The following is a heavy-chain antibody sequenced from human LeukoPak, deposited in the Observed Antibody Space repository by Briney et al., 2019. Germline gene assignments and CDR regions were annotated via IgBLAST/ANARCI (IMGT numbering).Heavy chain of an antibody. CDR3: ANSISVAGTYAFNI. CDR1: GFTFSTYW. V-gene: IGHV3-74*01. D-gene: IGHD6-19*01. CDR2: INNDGSTT. Sequence: QSGGSLRLSCAASGFTFSTYWMHWVCQAPGKGLLWVSFINNDGSTTSYADSVRGRFTISRDNAKNTLYLQMNSLRAEDTAVYYCANSISVAGTYAFNIWGQGTMVTVSS. J-gene: IGHJ3*02.